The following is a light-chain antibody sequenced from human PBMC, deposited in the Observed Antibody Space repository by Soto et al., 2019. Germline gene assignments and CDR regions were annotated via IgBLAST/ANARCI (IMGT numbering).Light chain of an antibody. CDR2: AAS. CDR1: QGMSNY. V-gene: IGKV1-27*01. CDR3: QKYNSVPYT. Sequence: DIQMTQSPSSLSASVGDRVTITCRASQGMSNYLAWYQQKPGKVPKLLIYAASTLQSGVPSRFSGSGSGTHFTLTISSLQPEDVATYYCQKYNSVPYTFGQGTKLEIK. J-gene: IGKJ2*01.